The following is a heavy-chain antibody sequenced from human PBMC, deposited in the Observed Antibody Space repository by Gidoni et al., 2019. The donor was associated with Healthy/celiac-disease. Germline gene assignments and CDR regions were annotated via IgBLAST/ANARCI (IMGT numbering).Heavy chain of an antibody. CDR2: ISSSSSYI. J-gene: IGHJ4*02. CDR3: ARDRFDYGDLPFDY. Sequence: EVQLVESGGGLVKPGGSLRLSCAASGFTFSSYSMNWVRQATGKGLEWVSSISSSSSYISYADSVKGRFTISRDNAKNSLYLQMNSLRAEDTAVYYCARDRFDYGDLPFDYWGQGTLVTVSS. CDR1: GFTFSSYS. D-gene: IGHD4-17*01. V-gene: IGHV3-21*01.